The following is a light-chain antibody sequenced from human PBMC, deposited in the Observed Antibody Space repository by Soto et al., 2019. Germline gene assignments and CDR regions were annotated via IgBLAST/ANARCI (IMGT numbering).Light chain of an antibody. CDR3: QQYNNWPPWT. J-gene: IGKJ1*01. V-gene: IGKV3-15*01. CDR2: VAS. CDR1: QRVSSN. Sequence: EIVMTQSPATLSVSPGERATLSCRASQRVSSNLSWYQQKPGQAPRLLIYVASTRATGIPARFSGSGSGTEFTLSISSLQSEDFAVYYCQQYNNWPPWTFGQGTTVEIK.